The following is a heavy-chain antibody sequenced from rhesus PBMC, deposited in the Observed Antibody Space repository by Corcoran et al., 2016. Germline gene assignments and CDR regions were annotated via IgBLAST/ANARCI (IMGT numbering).Heavy chain of an antibody. CDR1: GGSVSGYW. D-gene: IGHD2-15*01. Sequence: QVQLQQWGEGLVKPSETLSLTCAVYGGSVSGYWWGWIRQPPGKGLEWIGRIRSGGSTNDNPSLRGRFTISIDTSKHQFSLKLSSVTAADTAVYYCARHVPYCSSTYCSPDAFDFWGQGLRVTVSS. CDR2: IRSGGST. CDR3: ARHVPYCSSTYCSPDAFDF. V-gene: IGHV4-160*01. J-gene: IGHJ3*01.